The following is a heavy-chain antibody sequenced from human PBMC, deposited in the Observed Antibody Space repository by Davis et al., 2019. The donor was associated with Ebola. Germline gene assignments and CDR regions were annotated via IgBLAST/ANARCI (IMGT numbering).Heavy chain of an antibody. D-gene: IGHD1-26*01. CDR2: INSDGSST. CDR3: AKASGVGATTHFDY. Sequence: GESLKISCAASGFTFSSYWMHWVRQAPGKGLVWVSRINSDGSSTSYADSVKGRFTISRDNAKNTLYLQMNSLRAEDTAVYYCAKASGVGATTHFDYWGQGTLVTVSS. CDR1: GFTFSSYW. V-gene: IGHV3-74*01. J-gene: IGHJ4*02.